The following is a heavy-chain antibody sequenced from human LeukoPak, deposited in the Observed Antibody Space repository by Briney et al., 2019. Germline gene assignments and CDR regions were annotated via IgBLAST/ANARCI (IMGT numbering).Heavy chain of an antibody. D-gene: IGHD2-2*01. CDR1: GFTFSSYG. J-gene: IGHJ4*02. V-gene: IGHV3-30*18. Sequence: PGRSLRLSCAASGFTFSSYGMHWVRQAPGKGLEWVAVISYDGSNKYYADSVKGRFTISRDNSTNTLYLQMNSLRAEDTAVYYCANGPVPAAPLWGQGTLVTVSS. CDR2: ISYDGSNK. CDR3: ANGPVPAAPL.